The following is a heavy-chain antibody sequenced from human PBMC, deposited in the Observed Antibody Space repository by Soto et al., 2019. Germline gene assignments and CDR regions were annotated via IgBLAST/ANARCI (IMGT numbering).Heavy chain of an antibody. CDR2: IIPIFGTA. CDR3: AGAPVRVLRYFDWLFIDY. Sequence: SVKVSCKASGGTFSSYAISWVRQAPGQGLEWMGGIIPIFGTANYAQKFQGRVTITADESTSTAYMELSSLRSEDTAVYYCAGAPVRVLRYFDWLFIDYWGQGTLVTVSS. D-gene: IGHD3-9*01. CDR1: GGTFSSYA. J-gene: IGHJ4*02. V-gene: IGHV1-69*13.